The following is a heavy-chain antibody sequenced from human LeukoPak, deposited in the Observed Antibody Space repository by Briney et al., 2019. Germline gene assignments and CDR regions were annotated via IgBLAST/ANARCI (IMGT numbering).Heavy chain of an antibody. J-gene: IGHJ3*02. D-gene: IGHD3-3*01. CDR3: ARVLLPSYDFWSGDAFDI. V-gene: IGHV1-2*02. CDR2: INPNSGGT. CDR1: GYTFTGYY. Sequence: ASEKVSCKASGYTFTGYYMHWVRQASGQGLEWMGWINPNSGGTNYAQKFQGRVTMTRDTSISTAYMELSRLRSDDTAVYYCARVLLPSYDFWSGDAFDIWGQGTMVTVSS.